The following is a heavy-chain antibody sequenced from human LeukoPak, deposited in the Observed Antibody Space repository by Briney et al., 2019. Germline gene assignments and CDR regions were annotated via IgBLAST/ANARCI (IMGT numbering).Heavy chain of an antibody. CDR2: IHYTGST. J-gene: IGHJ4*02. Sequence: SETLSLTCTVSRGSISTYYRSWIRQTPGTTLEWIGNIHYTGSTIYRPSLKSRVTISLDTPKNQFSLSLTSVTTADTAIYYCARGRPDPQNSDYWDYWGQGIQVTVSS. CDR1: RGSISTYY. D-gene: IGHD3-22*01. CDR3: ARGRPDPQNSDYWDY. V-gene: IGHV4-59*13.